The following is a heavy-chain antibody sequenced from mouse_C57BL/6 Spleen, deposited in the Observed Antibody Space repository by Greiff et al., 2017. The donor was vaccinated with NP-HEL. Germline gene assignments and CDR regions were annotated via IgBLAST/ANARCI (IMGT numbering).Heavy chain of an antibody. CDR3: ATHVDLSTRVTTGYFDV. J-gene: IGHJ1*03. CDR1: GYTFTEYP. D-gene: IGHD2-2*01. Sequence: VQLQQSGAELVKPGASVKLSCKASGYTFTEYPIHWVKQRSGQGLEWIGWFYPGGGSIKYNEKFKDKATLTADKSSSTVYMELRRLTSADSAVYFWATHVDLSTRVTTGYFDVWGTGTTVTVSS. CDR2: FYPGGGSI. V-gene: IGHV1-62-2*01.